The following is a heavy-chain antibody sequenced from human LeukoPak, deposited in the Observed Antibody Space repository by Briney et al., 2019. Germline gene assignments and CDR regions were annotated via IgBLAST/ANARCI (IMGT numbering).Heavy chain of an antibody. Sequence: GRSLRLSCAASGFTFSSYGMHWLRQAPGKGLEWVALISYDGSNKYYADSGKGRFTISRDNSKNTLYLQMNRLRAEDTAVYYCAKSGSSGWYGDYWGQGTLVTVSS. CDR1: GFTFSSYG. CDR3: AKSGSSGWYGDY. V-gene: IGHV3-30*18. CDR2: ISYDGSNK. D-gene: IGHD6-19*01. J-gene: IGHJ4*02.